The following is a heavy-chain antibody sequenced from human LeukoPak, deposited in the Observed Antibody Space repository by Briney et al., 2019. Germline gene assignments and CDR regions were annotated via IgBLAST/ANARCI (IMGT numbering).Heavy chain of an antibody. CDR2: ISYDGSNK. CDR3: AKNLKWLGQGYYGMDV. V-gene: IGHV3-30-3*02. J-gene: IGHJ6*02. CDR1: GFTFSSYA. D-gene: IGHD6-19*01. Sequence: TGGSLRLSCAASGFTFSSYAMHWVRQAPGKGLEWVAVISYDGSNKYYADSVKGRFTISRDNSKNTLYLQMNSLRAEDTAVYYCAKNLKWLGQGYYGMDVWGQGTTVTVSS.